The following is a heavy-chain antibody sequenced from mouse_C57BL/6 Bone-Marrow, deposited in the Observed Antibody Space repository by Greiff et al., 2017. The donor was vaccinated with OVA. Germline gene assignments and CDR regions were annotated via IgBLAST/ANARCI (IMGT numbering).Heavy chain of an antibody. CDR1: GFSFNTYA. D-gene: IGHD1-1*01. J-gene: IGHJ4*01. V-gene: IGHV10-1*01. CDR3: VRHRITTVDYAMDY. CDR2: IRSKSNNYAT. Sequence: EVQLVESGGGLVQPKGSLKLSCAASGFSFNTYAMNWVRQAPGKGLEWVARIRSKSNNYATYYADSVKDRFTISRDDSESMLYLQMNNLKTEDTAMYYCVRHRITTVDYAMDYWGQGTSVTVSS.